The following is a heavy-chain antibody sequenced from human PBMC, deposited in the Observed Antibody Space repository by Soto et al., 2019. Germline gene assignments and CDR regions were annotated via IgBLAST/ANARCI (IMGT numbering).Heavy chain of an antibody. Sequence: QITVKESGLTLVKPTETLTLTCTFSGFLLSSIGMGVGWIRQPPGKALEWLALIYWDDDKRYSPALSSRLTITKDPAKTEVDLTMTNMDPVDTATYYCARLTRGVYDSGRLWEKFDYWGQGTLVTVSS. CDR2: IYWDDDK. V-gene: IGHV2-5*02. D-gene: IGHD5-12*01. CDR1: GFLLSSIGMG. CDR3: ARLTRGVYDSGRLWEKFDY. J-gene: IGHJ4*02.